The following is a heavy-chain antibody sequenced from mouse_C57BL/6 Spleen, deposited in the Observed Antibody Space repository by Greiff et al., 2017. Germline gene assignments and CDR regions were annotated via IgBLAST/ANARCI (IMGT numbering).Heavy chain of an antibody. CDR1: GYTFTDYN. D-gene: IGHD1-1*01. Sequence: EVQLQQSGPELVKPGASVKMSCKASGYTFTDYNMHWVKQSHGKSLEWIGYINPNNGGTSYNQKFKGKATLTVNKSSSTAYMELRSLTSEDSAVYYCARLGPYYGSSSFAYWGQGTLVTVSA. CDR2: INPNNGGT. J-gene: IGHJ3*01. V-gene: IGHV1-22*01. CDR3: ARLGPYYGSSSFAY.